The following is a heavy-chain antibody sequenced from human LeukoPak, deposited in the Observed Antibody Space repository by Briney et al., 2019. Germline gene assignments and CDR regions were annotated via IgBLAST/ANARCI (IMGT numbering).Heavy chain of an antibody. CDR3: AREPGMGSDYYYGMDV. J-gene: IGHJ6*02. V-gene: IGHV3-33*01. CDR1: GFTFSSYG. CDR2: IWYDGSNK. D-gene: IGHD3-10*01. Sequence: PGGSLRLSCAASGFTFSSYGMHWVRQAPGKGLEWVAVIWYDGSNKYYADSVKGRFTISRDNSKNTLYLQMNSLRAEDTAVYYCAREPGMGSDYYYGMDVWGQGTTVTVSS.